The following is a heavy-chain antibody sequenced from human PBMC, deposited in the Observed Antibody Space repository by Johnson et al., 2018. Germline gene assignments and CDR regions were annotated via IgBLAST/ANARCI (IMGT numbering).Heavy chain of an antibody. CDR3: VRDQYYAFDI. J-gene: IGHJ3*02. CDR2: ITPGSGAI. Sequence: QLVQSGGGLVQPGGSLRLSCAASGFPFNTYSMNWFRQAPGKGLECVSYITPGSGAIFYEDSVKGRFTISRDNAKDSLYLQMNSLRDEDTAVYYCVRDQYYAFDIWGQGTMVTVSS. V-gene: IGHV3-48*02. CDR1: GFPFNTYS. D-gene: IGHD3-10*01.